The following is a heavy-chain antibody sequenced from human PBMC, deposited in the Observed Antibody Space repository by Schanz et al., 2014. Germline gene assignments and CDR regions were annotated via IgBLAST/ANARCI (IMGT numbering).Heavy chain of an antibody. D-gene: IGHD1-1*01. V-gene: IGHV3-30*04. CDR1: GFTFSSYA. CDR3: ARDSAGTTFGVLDY. CDR2: MWNDGIKT. J-gene: IGHJ4*02. Sequence: VQLLESGGGLVQPGGSLRLSCAGSGFTFSSYAMSWVRQTPGKGLEWVAVMWNDGIKTHYADSGKGRFTISRDNSKNTVYLQMNSLRTDDTAMYYCARDSAGTTFGVLDYWGQGTLVIVSS.